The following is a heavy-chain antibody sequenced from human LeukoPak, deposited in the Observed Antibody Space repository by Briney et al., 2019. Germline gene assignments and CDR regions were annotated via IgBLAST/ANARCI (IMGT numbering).Heavy chain of an antibody. D-gene: IGHD6-19*01. CDR3: AKGAFEQWLVQVIPFDY. CDR1: GFIFSSYG. Sequence: GGSLRLSCAASGFIFSSYGMNWVRQAPGKGLEWVSYISSSSPTIYYADSVKGRFTISRDNAKNSLYLQMNSLRAEDTAVYYCAKGAFEQWLVQVIPFDYWGQGTLVTVSS. V-gene: IGHV3-48*01. CDR2: ISSSSPTI. J-gene: IGHJ4*02.